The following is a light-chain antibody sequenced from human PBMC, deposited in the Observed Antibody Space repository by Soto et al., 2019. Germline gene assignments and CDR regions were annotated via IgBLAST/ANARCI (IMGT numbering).Light chain of an antibody. CDR2: EDT. CDR3: CSYAGSSTVV. Sequence: QSALTQPASVSGSPGQSITISCTGTSSDIGNYKLVSWYQQHPGKAPKLMIYEDTMRPSGVSNRFSGSKSGNTASLTVSGLQAEDEADYYCCSYAGSSTVVFGTGTKLTVL. CDR1: SSDIGNYKL. J-gene: IGLJ1*01. V-gene: IGLV2-23*01.